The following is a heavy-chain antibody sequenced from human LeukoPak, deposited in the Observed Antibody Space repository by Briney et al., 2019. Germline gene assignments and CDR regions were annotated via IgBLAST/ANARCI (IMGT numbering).Heavy chain of an antibody. Sequence: GGSLRLSCAASGFTFEDYGMNWVRQTPGKGLEWVSGINWNGGTTGYADSVKGRFTISRDNAKNSLFLQMNNLRAEDTALYYCVKDSDELIAAVYNWFDPWGQGTQVTVSS. CDR2: INWNGGTT. D-gene: IGHD6-13*01. J-gene: IGHJ5*02. CDR3: VKDSDELIAAVYNWFDP. CDR1: GFTFEDYG. V-gene: IGHV3-20*04.